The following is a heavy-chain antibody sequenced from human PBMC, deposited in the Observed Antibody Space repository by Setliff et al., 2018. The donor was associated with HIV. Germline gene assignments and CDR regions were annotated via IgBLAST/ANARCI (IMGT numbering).Heavy chain of an antibody. D-gene: IGHD3-3*01. J-gene: IGHJ6*02. CDR2: ITTSGSTT. Sequence: GESLRLSCAASEFTFNNYEMNWVRQAPGRGLEWISSITTSGSTTVYTDSVKGRITISRDNAKNSLYLQMTSMRAEDKAVYYCARTTSVKIFGVLHDSGMDVWGQGTTVTV. CDR3: ARTTSVKIFGVLHDSGMDV. CDR1: EFTFNNYE. V-gene: IGHV3-48*03.